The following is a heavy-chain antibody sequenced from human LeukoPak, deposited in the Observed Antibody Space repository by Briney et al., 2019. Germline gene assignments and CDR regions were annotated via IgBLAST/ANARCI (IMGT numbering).Heavy chain of an antibody. CDR1: GFTFSSYA. D-gene: IGHD2-15*01. V-gene: IGHV3-23*01. Sequence: SGGSLRLSCAASGFTFSSYAMSWVRQAPGKGLEWVSAISGSGGSTYYADSVKGRFTISRDNSKNTLYLQMNSLRAEDTAVYYCAKVSHCSGGSCGESDYWGQGTLVTVSS. J-gene: IGHJ4*02. CDR3: AKVSHCSGGSCGESDY. CDR2: ISGSGGST.